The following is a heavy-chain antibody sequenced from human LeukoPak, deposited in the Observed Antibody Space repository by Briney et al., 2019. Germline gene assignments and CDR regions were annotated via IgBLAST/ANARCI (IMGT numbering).Heavy chain of an antibody. Sequence: GGSLRLSCAASGFTFSSYGMHWVRQAPGKGLEWVAFIRYDGSNEYYADSVKGRFTISRDNSKNTLYLDMNSLRAEDAAVYYCAKGLDDYADYPNAFHIWGQGTMVTVSS. V-gene: IGHV3-30*02. D-gene: IGHD4-17*01. CDR1: GFTFSSYG. CDR2: IRYDGSNE. CDR3: AKGLDDYADYPNAFHI. J-gene: IGHJ3*02.